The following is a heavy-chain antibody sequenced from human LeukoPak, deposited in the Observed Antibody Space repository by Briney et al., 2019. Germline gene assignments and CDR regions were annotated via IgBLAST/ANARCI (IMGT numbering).Heavy chain of an antibody. CDR3: ARIIDSSGWFSFDY. CDR1: GGTFSSYA. Sequence: ASVKVSCKASGGTFSSYAISWVRQAPGQGLEWMGRIIPILGIANYAQKFQGRVTITADKSTSTAYMELSSLRSEDTAVYYCARIIDSSGWFSFDYWGQGTLVTVSS. D-gene: IGHD6-19*01. CDR2: IIPILGIA. J-gene: IGHJ4*02. V-gene: IGHV1-69*04.